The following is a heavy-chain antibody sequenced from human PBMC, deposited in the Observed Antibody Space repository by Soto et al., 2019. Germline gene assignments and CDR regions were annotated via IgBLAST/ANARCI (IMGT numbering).Heavy chain of an antibody. CDR3: GGDYVWGSHSYTGLNY. CDR1: GGTFSSFP. V-gene: IGHV1-69*13. Sequence: ASVKVSCKASGGTFSSFPISWVRQAPGQGLEWMGGIIPIFGTTNYAQKFQARVAITADESTSTDYMELSSLRSDDTAVYYCGGDYVWGSHSYTGLNYWGQGTLVTVSS. J-gene: IGHJ4*02. CDR2: IIPIFGTT. D-gene: IGHD3-16*02.